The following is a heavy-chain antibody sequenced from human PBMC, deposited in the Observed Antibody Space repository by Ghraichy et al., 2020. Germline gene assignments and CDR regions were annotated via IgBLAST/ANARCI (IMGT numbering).Heavy chain of an antibody. CDR2: INHSGST. Sequence: SETLSLTCAVYGGSFSGYYWSWIRQPPGKGLEWIGEINHSGSTNYNPSLKSRVTVSVDTSMNQFSLKLSSVTAADTAVYYCARGPHNYGMDVGGQGATVTVSS. CDR3: ARGPHNYGMDV. J-gene: IGHJ6*02. V-gene: IGHV4-34*01. CDR1: GGSFSGYY.